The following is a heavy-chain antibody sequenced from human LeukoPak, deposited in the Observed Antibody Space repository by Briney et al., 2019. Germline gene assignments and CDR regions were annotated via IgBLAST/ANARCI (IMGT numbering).Heavy chain of an antibody. CDR2: ITDSGTST. CDR3: AKARSLEWLFGSE. J-gene: IGHJ4*02. CDR1: GFTFRSYA. Sequence: PGGSLRLSCAASGFTFRSYAMSWVRQAPGKGLEWVSSITDSGTSTYYADSVKGRFTISRDNSKNTLYLQLNSLRVEDTAVYYCAKARSLEWLFGSEWGQGTLVTVSS. D-gene: IGHD3-3*01. V-gene: IGHV3-23*01.